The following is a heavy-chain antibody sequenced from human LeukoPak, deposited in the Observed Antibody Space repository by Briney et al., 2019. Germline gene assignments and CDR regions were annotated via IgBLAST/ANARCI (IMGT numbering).Heavy chain of an antibody. V-gene: IGHV4-61*09. CDR2: INHRGST. CDR3: ARDVVAAAGTWDY. CDR1: GGSISSGSYY. D-gene: IGHD6-13*01. J-gene: IGHJ4*02. Sequence: SQTLSLTCTVSGGSISSGSYYWSWIRQPAGKGLEWIGEINHRGSTNYNPSLKSRVTISVDTSKNQFSLKLSSVTAADTAVYYCARDVVAAAGTWDYWGQGTLVTVSS.